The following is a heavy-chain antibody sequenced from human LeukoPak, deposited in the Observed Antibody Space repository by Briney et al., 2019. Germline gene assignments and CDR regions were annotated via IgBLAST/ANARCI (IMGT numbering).Heavy chain of an antibody. J-gene: IGHJ2*01. D-gene: IGHD6-19*01. CDR2: IYYRGST. CDR3: ARVGSGWYRGYWYSDL. Sequence: SETLSLTCTVSGGSISSYYGSWIRQPPGEGREWMGYIYYRGSTNYNPSLKSRVTISGDTSKNQFSLTLSSVTAAETAVYYCARVGSGWYRGYWYSDLWGRGTLVTVSS. V-gene: IGHV4-59*01. CDR1: GGSISSYY.